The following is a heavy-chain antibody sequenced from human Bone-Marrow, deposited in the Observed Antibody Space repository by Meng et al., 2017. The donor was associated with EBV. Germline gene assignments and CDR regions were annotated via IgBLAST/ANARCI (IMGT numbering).Heavy chain of an antibody. CDR2: ISAYNGNT. D-gene: IGHD6-13*01. CDR3: ARGQQLVLVDWFDP. V-gene: IGHV1-18*04. CDR1: GYTFTGYY. J-gene: IGHJ5*02. Sequence: QVQLVQSGAEVKKPGAPVKVSCKASGYTFTGYYMHWVRQAPGQELEWMGWISAYNGNTNYAQKLQGRVTMTTDTSTSTAYMELRSLRSDDTAVYYCARGQQLVLVDWFDPWGQGTLVTVSS.